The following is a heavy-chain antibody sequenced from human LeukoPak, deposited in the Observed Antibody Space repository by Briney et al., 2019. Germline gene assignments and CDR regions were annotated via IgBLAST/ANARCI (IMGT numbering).Heavy chain of an antibody. CDR1: GGSFSGYY. V-gene: IGHV4-34*01. CDR3: ARLSGRDYYFDY. J-gene: IGHJ4*02. D-gene: IGHD4/OR15-4a*01. Sequence: PSETLSLTCAVYGGSFSGYYWNWIRQPPGKGLEWIGEINQSGSTNYNPSLKSRVTISFDTSKNQFSLKLSSVTAADTAVYYCARLSGRDYYFDYWGQGTLVTVSS. CDR2: INQSGST.